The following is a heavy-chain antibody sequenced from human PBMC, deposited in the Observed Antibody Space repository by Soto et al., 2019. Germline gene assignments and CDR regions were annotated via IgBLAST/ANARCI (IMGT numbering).Heavy chain of an antibody. D-gene: IGHD3-10*01. Sequence: SETLSLTCSVSGSSFSNFYWSWIRQPAGKGLEWIGRIYTSGATSYNPSLKSRVTMSVDTSQTQMSLSVRSVTAADTAVYFCAKRGKQLSYAFDYWGPGILVT. J-gene: IGHJ4*02. V-gene: IGHV4-4*07. CDR3: AKRGKQLSYAFDY. CDR2: IYTSGAT. CDR1: GSSFSNFY.